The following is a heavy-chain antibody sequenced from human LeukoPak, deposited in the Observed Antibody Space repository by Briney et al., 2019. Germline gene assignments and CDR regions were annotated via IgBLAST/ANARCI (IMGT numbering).Heavy chain of an antibody. Sequence: GGSLRLSCEASGFTFSSSAMTWVRQAPGKGLEWVSAITGSGADTNYADSVKGRFTISRDNSKNTLYLQMNSLRAEDTAVYYCAKDRTAWQFDYWGQGTLVTVSS. CDR1: GFTFSSSA. D-gene: IGHD2-21*02. CDR3: AKDRTAWQFDY. CDR2: ITGSGADT. V-gene: IGHV3-23*01. J-gene: IGHJ4*02.